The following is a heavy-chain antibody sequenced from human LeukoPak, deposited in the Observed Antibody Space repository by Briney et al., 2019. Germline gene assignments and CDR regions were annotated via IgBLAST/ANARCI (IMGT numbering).Heavy chain of an antibody. Sequence: GGSLRLSCAASDFTFDDYAMHWVRQAPGKGLEWVSGISSNIGRVGYAEAVKGRFTISRDNARNSLYLQMNSLRPDDTALYYCVKDIGVDYYGSGSYYTEDYYHYLDVWGRGTTVTVSS. CDR3: VKDIGVDYYGSGSYYTEDYYHYLDV. D-gene: IGHD3-10*01. CDR2: ISSNIGRV. V-gene: IGHV3-9*01. J-gene: IGHJ6*03. CDR1: DFTFDDYA.